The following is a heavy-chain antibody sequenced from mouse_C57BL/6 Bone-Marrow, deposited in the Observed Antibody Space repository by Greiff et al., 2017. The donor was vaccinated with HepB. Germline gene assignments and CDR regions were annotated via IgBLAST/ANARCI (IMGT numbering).Heavy chain of an antibody. CDR2: ISNGGGST. J-gene: IGHJ4*01. CDR3: ARRGSYYDDAMDY. D-gene: IGHD1-1*01. Sequence: EVKVVESGGGLVQPGGSLKLSCAASGFTFSDYYMYWVRQTPEKRLEWVAYISNGGGSTYYPDTVKGRFTISRDNAKNTLYLQMSRLKSEDTAMYYCARRGSYYDDAMDYWGQGTSVTVSS. CDR1: GFTFSDYY. V-gene: IGHV5-12*01.